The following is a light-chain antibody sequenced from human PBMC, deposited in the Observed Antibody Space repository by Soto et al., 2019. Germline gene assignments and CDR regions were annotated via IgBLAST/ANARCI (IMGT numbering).Light chain of an antibody. CDR2: GAS. J-gene: IGKJ1*01. Sequence: EIVMTQSPATLSVSLGERSTLSCRASPIVSSNLAWHQQKPGQAPRLLIYGASTRATGIPARFSGSGSGTEFTLTISRLQSEDFAVYYCQQYNNWPPWTFGQGTKVDI. CDR1: PIVSSN. V-gene: IGKV3-15*01. CDR3: QQYNNWPPWT.